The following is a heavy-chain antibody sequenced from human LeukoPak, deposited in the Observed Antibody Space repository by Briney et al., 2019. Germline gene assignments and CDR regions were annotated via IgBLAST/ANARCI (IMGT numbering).Heavy chain of an antibody. CDR3: AKDVYGDYGGLVY. V-gene: IGHV3-23*01. Sequence: GGSLRLSCAASGFTFSNFVMTWVRQAPGRGLEWVSTISADVATTNYADSVKGRFTISRDNSKNTLYLQMNSLRAEDTAVYYCAKDVYGDYGGLVYWGQGTLVTVSS. J-gene: IGHJ4*02. CDR2: ISADVATT. CDR1: GFTFSNFV. D-gene: IGHD4-17*01.